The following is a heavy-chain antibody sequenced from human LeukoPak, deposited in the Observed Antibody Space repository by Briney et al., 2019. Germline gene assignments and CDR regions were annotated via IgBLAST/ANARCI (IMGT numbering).Heavy chain of an antibody. D-gene: IGHD3-10*01. J-gene: IGHJ4*02. V-gene: IGHV3-21*04. CDR1: GFTFSSYS. Sequence: TGGSLRLSCAASGFTFSSYSLTWVRQAPGKGLEWVASISGSSSYINYADSVKGRFTVSRDNARRSLYLQMNSLRAEDTAVYYCAKGSVWFGELVNSLDYWGQGTLVTVPS. CDR3: AKGSVWFGELVNSLDY. CDR2: ISGSSSYI.